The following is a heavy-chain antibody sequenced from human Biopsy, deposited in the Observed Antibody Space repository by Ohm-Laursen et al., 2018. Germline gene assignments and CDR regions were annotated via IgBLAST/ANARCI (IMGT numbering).Heavy chain of an antibody. Sequence: ASVKVSCKASGYTFTGYHVHWVRQAPGQRLEWMGWINAKTGDTNYAQKFQGRVTMTRDTSISTAYVDLSSLRSDDTAVYYCTRGGYFYDSLAYYYWFDPWGQGTLVTVSS. D-gene: IGHD3-22*01. CDR1: GYTFTGYH. J-gene: IGHJ5*02. V-gene: IGHV1-2*02. CDR2: INAKTGDT. CDR3: TRGGYFYDSLAYYYWFDP.